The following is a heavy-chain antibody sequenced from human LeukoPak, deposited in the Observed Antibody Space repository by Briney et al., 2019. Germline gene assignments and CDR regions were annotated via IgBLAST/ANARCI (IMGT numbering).Heavy chain of an antibody. CDR3: ARVSSIVLMVYALINRHAFDI. V-gene: IGHV3-30*04. J-gene: IGHJ3*02. CDR2: ISYDGSNK. CDR1: GFIFSSYP. Sequence: GGSLRLSCAASGFIFSSYPMHWVRQAPGKGLEWVAVISYDGSNKYYADSVKGRFTISRDNSKNTLYLQMNSLRAEDTAVYYCARVSSIVLMVYALINRHAFDIWGQGTMVTVSS. D-gene: IGHD2-8*01.